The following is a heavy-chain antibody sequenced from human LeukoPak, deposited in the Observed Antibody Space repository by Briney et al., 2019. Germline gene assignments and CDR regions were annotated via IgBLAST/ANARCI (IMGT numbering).Heavy chain of an antibody. Sequence: SETLSLTCTVSGGSISNSSYYWCWIRQPPGKGLEWIGSIYYSGSTYYNPSLKSRVTISVDTSKNQFSLKLSSVTAADTAVYYCARQTVLEWLLSLPSYFDYWGQGTLVTVSS. J-gene: IGHJ4*02. CDR2: IYYSGST. CDR1: GGSISNSSYY. CDR3: ARQTVLEWLLSLPSYFDY. V-gene: IGHV4-39*01. D-gene: IGHD3-3*01.